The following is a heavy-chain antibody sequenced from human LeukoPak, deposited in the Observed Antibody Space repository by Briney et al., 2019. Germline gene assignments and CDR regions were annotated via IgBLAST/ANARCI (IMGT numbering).Heavy chain of an antibody. D-gene: IGHD4-23*01. CDR1: GGSFSGYY. CDR3: ARGYGGNSGRYY. V-gene: IGHV4-34*01. Sequence: SETLSLTCAVYGGSFSGYYWSWIRQPPGKGLEWIGEINHSGSTNYNPSLKSRVTISVDTSKNQFSLKLSSVTAADTAVYYCARGYGGNSGRYYWSQGTLVTVSS. CDR2: INHSGST. J-gene: IGHJ4*02.